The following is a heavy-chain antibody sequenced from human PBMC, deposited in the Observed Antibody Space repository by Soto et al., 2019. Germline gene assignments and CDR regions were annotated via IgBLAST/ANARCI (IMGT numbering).Heavy chain of an antibody. J-gene: IGHJ4*02. Sequence: PGGSLRLSCAASGFTFSTYAMTWVRQAPGKGLAWLSSISGSGSTYYADSVKGRFTISRDNSKNQFSLHLTSMTAEDTAVYYCARDGNGRLDYWGQGALVTVSS. CDR3: ARDGNGRLDY. V-gene: IGHV3-23*01. CDR1: GFTFSTYA. CDR2: ISGSGST.